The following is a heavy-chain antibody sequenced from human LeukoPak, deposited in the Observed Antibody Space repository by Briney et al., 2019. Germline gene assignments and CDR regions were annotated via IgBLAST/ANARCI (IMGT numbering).Heavy chain of an antibody. Sequence: PGGSLRLSCAASGFTFSSYGMHWVRQAPGKGLEWVAVIWYDGSNKYYADSVKGRFTISRDNSQNTLYLQVNSLRAEDTAVYYCAKGNGGYYYYLDVWGKGTTATVSS. V-gene: IGHV3-33*06. CDR3: AKGNGGYYYYLDV. D-gene: IGHD1-1*01. CDR1: GFTFSSYG. CDR2: IWYDGSNK. J-gene: IGHJ6*03.